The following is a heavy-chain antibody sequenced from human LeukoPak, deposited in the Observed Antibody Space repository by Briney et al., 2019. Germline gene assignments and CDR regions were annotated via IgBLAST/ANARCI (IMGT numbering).Heavy chain of an antibody. D-gene: IGHD4-17*01. J-gene: IGHJ5*02. CDR1: GGSISTNTYY. CDR2: IFYSGNT. Sequence: SETLSLTRTVSGGSISTNTYYWGWIRQPPGKGLEWIGSIFYSGNTYYNPSLKSRVTISVDTSKNQFSLRLNAVTAADTAVYYCARLTTVTILGNNWFDPWGQGTLVTVSS. V-gene: IGHV4-39*07. CDR3: ARLTTVTILGNNWFDP.